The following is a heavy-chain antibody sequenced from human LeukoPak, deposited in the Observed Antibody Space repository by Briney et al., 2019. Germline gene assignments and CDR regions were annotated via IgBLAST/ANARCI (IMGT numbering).Heavy chain of an antibody. CDR1: GGSISSSSYY. V-gene: IGHV4-39*07. Sequence: SETLSLTCTVSGGSISSSSYYWGWIRQPPGKGLEWIGSIYYSGSTYYNPSLKSRVTISIDTSKNQFSLKLSSVTAADTAMYYCARLVGSSWYHEVLLGRDYWGQGTLVTVSS. D-gene: IGHD6-13*01. CDR3: ARLVGSSWYHEVLLGRDY. J-gene: IGHJ4*02. CDR2: IYYSGST.